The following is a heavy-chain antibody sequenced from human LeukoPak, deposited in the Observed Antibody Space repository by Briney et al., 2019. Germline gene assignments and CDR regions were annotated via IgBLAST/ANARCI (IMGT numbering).Heavy chain of an antibody. V-gene: IGHV3-23*01. D-gene: IGHD6-13*01. CDR2: TGGSGATT. CDR1: GFTFTDHA. Sequence: HPGGSLRLSCEASGFTFTDHAMNWVRQAPGKGLDWVSATGGSGATTYYADSVKGRFTISRDNSKNMLYLQMNSLRAEDTAVYYCARSPASGTWYFDLWGQGTPVIVSS. CDR3: ARSPASGTWYFDL. J-gene: IGHJ4*02.